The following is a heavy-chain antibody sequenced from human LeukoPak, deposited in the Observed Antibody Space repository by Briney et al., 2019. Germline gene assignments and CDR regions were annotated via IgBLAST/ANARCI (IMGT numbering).Heavy chain of an antibody. CDR2: FSSSSIHI. D-gene: IGHD1-1*01. J-gene: IGHJ4*02. CDR3: ARDRQTGHFDY. Sequence: PGGSLRLSCAASGFTFSSYSVNWVRQAPGKGLEWVSSFSSSSIHIYYAGSVKGRFTISRDNAKNSLYLQMNSLRAEDTAVYYCARDRQTGHFDYWGQGTLVTVSS. V-gene: IGHV3-21*01. CDR1: GFTFSSYS.